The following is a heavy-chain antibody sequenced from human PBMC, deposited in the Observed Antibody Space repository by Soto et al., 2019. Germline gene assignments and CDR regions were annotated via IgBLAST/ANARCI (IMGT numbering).Heavy chain of an antibody. CDR2: ISYDGSNK. J-gene: IGHJ4*02. CDR3: AKALRTSCPLV. CDR1: GFTSSSYG. V-gene: IGHV3-30*18. D-gene: IGHD2-2*01. Sequence: GGSLRLSCAASGFTSSSYGMHWVRQAPGKGLEWVAVISYDGSNKYYADSVKGRFTISRDNSKNTLYLQMNSLRAEDTAVYYCAKALRTSCPLVWGQGTLVTVSS.